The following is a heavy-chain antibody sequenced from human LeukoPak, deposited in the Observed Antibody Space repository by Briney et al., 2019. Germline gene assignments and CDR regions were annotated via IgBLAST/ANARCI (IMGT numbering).Heavy chain of an antibody. D-gene: IGHD7-27*01. CDR2: ISSSSSYI. CDR3: ARVLAQLGTFDY. J-gene: IGHJ4*02. V-gene: IGHV3-21*01. CDR1: GFTFSSYN. Sequence: GGSLRLSCAASGFTFSSYNMNWVRQAPGKGLEWVSSISSSSSYIYYADSVKGRFTISRDNAKKSLYLQMSSLRAEDTAVYYCARVLAQLGTFDYWGQGTLVTVSS.